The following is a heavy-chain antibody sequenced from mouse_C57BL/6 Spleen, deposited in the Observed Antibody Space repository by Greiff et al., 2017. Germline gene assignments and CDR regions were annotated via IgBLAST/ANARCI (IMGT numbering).Heavy chain of an antibody. Sequence: DVHLVESGGGLVKPGGSLKLSCAASGFTFSSYTMSWVRQTPEKRLEWVATISGGGGNTYYPDSVKGRFTISRDNAKNTLYLQMSSLRSEDTALYYCARQFLYDYDVRYYAMDYWGQGTSVTVSS. CDR3: ARQFLYDYDVRYYAMDY. CDR2: ISGGGGNT. D-gene: IGHD2-4*01. J-gene: IGHJ4*01. CDR1: GFTFSSYT. V-gene: IGHV5-9*01.